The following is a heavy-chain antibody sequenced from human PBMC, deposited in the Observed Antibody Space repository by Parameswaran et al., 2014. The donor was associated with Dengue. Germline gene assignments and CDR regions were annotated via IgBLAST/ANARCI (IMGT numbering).Heavy chain of an antibody. V-gene: IGHV4-38-2*02. D-gene: IGHD1-26*01. Sequence: VRQMPGKGLEWIGSIYHSGSTYYNPSLKSRVTISVDTSKNQFSLKLSSVTAADTAVYYCARDAGWELTLDYWGQGTLVTVSS. CDR2: IYHSGST. J-gene: IGHJ4*02. CDR3: ARDAGWELTLDY.